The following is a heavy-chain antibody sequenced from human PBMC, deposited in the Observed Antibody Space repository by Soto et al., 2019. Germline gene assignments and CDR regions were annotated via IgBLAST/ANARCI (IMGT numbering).Heavy chain of an antibody. Sequence: SETLSLTCAVSGGSISSSNWWSWVRQPPGKGLEWIGEIYHSGSTNYNPSLKSRVTISVDKSKNQFSLKLSSVTAADTAVYYCAREPGIAVAGAGDYWGQGTLVTVSS. CDR1: GGSISSSNW. CDR3: AREPGIAVAGAGDY. CDR2: IYHSGST. J-gene: IGHJ4*02. V-gene: IGHV4-4*02. D-gene: IGHD6-19*01.